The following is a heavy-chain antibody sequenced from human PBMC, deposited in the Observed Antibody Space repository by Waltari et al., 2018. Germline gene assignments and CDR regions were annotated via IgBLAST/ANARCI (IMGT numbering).Heavy chain of an antibody. Sequence: QVQLQESGPGLVKPSGTLSLTCAVSGGSISSSTWWTWVRQPPGKGLEWIGEIDHNGNTNYNPSLKSRVTMSVDKSKNQFSLKLRSVTAADTAIYYCARIILGATDDYSYAMDVWGQGITVTVSS. J-gene: IGHJ6*02. CDR1: GGSISSSTW. D-gene: IGHD1-26*01. CDR2: IDHNGNT. CDR3: ARIILGATDDYSYAMDV. V-gene: IGHV4-4*02.